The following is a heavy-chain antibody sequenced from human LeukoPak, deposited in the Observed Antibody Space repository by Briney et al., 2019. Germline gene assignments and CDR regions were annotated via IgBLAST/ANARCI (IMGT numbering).Heavy chain of an antibody. CDR3: AKDQSAAMVFGNWFDP. CDR1: GFTFSDYY. J-gene: IGHJ5*02. D-gene: IGHD5-18*01. V-gene: IGHV3-11*01. CDR2: ISSSGSTI. Sequence: GGSLRLSCAASGFTFSDYYMSWIRQAPGKGLEWVSYISSSGSTIYYADSVKGRFTISRDNAKNSLYLQMNSLRAEDTAVYYCAKDQSAAMVFGNWFDPWGQGTLVTVSS.